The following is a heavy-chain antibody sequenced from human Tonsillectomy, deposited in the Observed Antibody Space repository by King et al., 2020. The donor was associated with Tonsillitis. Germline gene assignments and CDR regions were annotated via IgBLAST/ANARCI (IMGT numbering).Heavy chain of an antibody. CDR3: ASDLRHFDWFPLAH. CDR2: ISYDGTNK. Sequence: VQLVESGGGVVQPGRSLRLSCAASGFTFSSYALHWVRQAPGKGLEWVAIISYDGTNKYYADSVKGRFTISRDNSKNTLYLQMNSLRAEDTAVYYCASDLRHFDWFPLAHWGQGTLVTVSS. D-gene: IGHD3-9*01. J-gene: IGHJ5*02. V-gene: IGHV3-30*01. CDR1: GFTFSSYA.